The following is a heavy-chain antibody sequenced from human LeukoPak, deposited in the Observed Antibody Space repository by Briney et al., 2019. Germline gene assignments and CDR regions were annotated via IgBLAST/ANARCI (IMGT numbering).Heavy chain of an antibody. J-gene: IGHJ3*02. CDR3: VKSAGKDGYRDVFDI. D-gene: IGHD5-24*01. CDR2: ITKSGDQT. Sequence: GGSLRLSCVPSGITFSNSALSWVRQAPGKGLEWVSTITKSGDQTHYADSVRGLFTISRDIFKNTLYLQMNSLRAEDTAVYHCVKSAGKDGYRDVFDIWGQGTMVTVSS. CDR1: GITFSNSA. V-gene: IGHV3-23*01.